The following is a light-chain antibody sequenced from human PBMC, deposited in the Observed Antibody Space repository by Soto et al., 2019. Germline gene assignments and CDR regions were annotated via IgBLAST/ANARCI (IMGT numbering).Light chain of an antibody. CDR3: QPYNNWPLT. CDR1: QSISTY. CDR2: DTS. Sequence: DIQMTQSPSSLSVSVGDRVIITCRSSQSISTYVNWYEQKPGKAPKLLIYDTSTRATGVPTRFSGSRSGAEFTLTINSLQSEDFAVYYCQPYNNWPLTFGGGTKVDIK. J-gene: IGKJ4*01. V-gene: IGKV1-39*01.